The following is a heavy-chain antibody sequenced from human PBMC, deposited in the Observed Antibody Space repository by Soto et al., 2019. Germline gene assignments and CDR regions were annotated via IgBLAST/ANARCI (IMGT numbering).Heavy chain of an antibody. CDR3: ARGGDIYWFDP. J-gene: IGHJ5*02. CDR1: GGSLSSYY. Sequence: TSETMSLTCTVSGGSLSSYYWSWIRQPPGKGLEWIGYIYYSGSTNYNPSLKSRVTISVDTSKNQFSLKLSSVTAADTAVYYCARGGDIYWFDPWGQGTLVTVSS. D-gene: IGHD2-15*01. CDR2: IYYSGST. V-gene: IGHV4-59*01.